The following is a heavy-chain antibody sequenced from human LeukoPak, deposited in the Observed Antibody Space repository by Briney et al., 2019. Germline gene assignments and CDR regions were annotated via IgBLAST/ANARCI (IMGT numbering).Heavy chain of an antibody. Sequence: PGGSLRLSCAASGFTFSSYAMSWFRQAPGKGLEWVSFIRSKPYGRTTEYAASVKGRFTISRDDSKSIAYLQMNSLETEDTAVYYCSRGRQASAGTSTPLDYWGQGTLVTVSS. V-gene: IGHV3-49*03. CDR3: SRGRQASAGTSTPLDY. CDR1: GFTFSSYA. J-gene: IGHJ4*02. D-gene: IGHD6-13*01. CDR2: IRSKPYGRTT.